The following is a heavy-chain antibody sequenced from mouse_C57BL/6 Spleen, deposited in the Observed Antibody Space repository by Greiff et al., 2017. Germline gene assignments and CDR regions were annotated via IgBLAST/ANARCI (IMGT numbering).Heavy chain of an antibody. J-gene: IGHJ2*01. CDR3: TTRGYDYDLDY. Sequence: EVQLKESGAELVRPGASVKLSCTASGFNIKDDYMHWVKQRPEQGLEWIGWIDPENGDTEYASKFQGKATITADTSSNTAYLQLSSLTSEDTAVYYCTTRGYDYDLDYWGQGTTLTVSS. V-gene: IGHV14-4*01. CDR2: IDPENGDT. CDR1: GFNIKDDY. D-gene: IGHD2-4*01.